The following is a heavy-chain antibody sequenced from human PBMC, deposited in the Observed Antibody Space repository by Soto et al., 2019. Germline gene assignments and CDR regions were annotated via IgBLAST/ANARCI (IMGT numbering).Heavy chain of an antibody. CDR1: GFTFSDFW. CDR3: VKGGWLDY. Sequence: GGSLRLSCAASGFTFSDFWMTWVRQAPGKGLEWVADIGESGGSTYYADSVKGRFTISRDNSKSTLYLQMDSLRAEDTALYYCVKGGWLDYWGQGTLVTVS. V-gene: IGHV3-23*01. CDR2: IGESGGST. J-gene: IGHJ4*02. D-gene: IGHD2-15*01.